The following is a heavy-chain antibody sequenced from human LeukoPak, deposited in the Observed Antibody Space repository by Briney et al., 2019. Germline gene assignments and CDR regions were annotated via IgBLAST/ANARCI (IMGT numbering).Heavy chain of an antibody. CDR3: ARDSRYCSGGNCHLRFDY. J-gene: IGHJ4*02. CDR1: GFTFSIYE. V-gene: IGHV3-48*03. CDR2: IASSGSRT. Sequence: GGSLRLSCAASGFTFSIYEMNWVRQAPGKGLEWVSYIASSGSRTYYADSVKGRFTISRDSAKNSLYLQMNSLRAEDTAVYFCARDSRYCSGGNCHLRFDYWGQGILVTVSS. D-gene: IGHD2-15*01.